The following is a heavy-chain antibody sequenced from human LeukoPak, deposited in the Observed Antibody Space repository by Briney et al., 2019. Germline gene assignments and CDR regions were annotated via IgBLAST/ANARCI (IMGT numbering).Heavy chain of an antibody. CDR1: GFTFSNYA. CDR2: ISSGGGTT. D-gene: IGHD6-25*01. V-gene: IGHV3-23*01. Sequence: PGGSLRLSCAASGFTFSNYAMSWVRQAPGKALEWVSAISSGGGTTYYAGSVKGRFTISRDNSKNTLYLQMNSLKAEDTAVYYCARDPPRAAWDFDYWGQGTLVSVSS. J-gene: IGHJ4*02. CDR3: ARDPPRAAWDFDY.